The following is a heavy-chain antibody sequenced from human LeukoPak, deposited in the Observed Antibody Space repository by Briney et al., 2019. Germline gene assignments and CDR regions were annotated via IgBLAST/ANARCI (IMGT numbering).Heavy chain of an antibody. V-gene: IGHV4-59*01. CDR2: IYYSGGT. J-gene: IGHJ4*02. D-gene: IGHD4-17*01. CDR1: GGSISSYY. CDR3: ARVNGDYGDYALDY. Sequence: SSETLSLTCTVSGGSISSYYWSWIRQPPGKGLEWIGYIYYSGGTNYNPSLKSRVTISVDTSKNQFSLKLSSVTAADTAVYYCARVNGDYGDYALDYWGQGTLVTVSS.